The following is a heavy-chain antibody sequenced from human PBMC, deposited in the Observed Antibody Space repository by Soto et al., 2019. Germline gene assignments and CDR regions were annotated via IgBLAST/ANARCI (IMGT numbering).Heavy chain of an antibody. V-gene: IGHV3-23*01. CDR3: AKDGVLWFGEEIDY. CDR2: ISGSGGST. CDR1: GFTFSSYA. D-gene: IGHD3-10*01. J-gene: IGHJ4*02. Sequence: EVQLLESGGGLVQPGGSLRLSCAASGFTFSSYAMSWVRQAPGKGLEWVSAISGSGGSTYYADFVKGRFTISRDNSKNTLYLRMNSLRAEDTAVYYCAKDGVLWFGEEIDYWGQGTLVTVSS.